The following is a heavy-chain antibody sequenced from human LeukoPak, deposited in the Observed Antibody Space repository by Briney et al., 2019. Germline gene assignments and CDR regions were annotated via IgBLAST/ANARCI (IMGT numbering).Heavy chain of an antibody. V-gene: IGHV3-30-3*01. CDR3: ARDTRAVAGIDY. CDR1: GFTFSSYA. D-gene: IGHD6-19*01. CDR2: ISYDGSNK. J-gene: IGHJ4*02. Sequence: PGGSLRLSCAASGFTFSSYAVHWVRQAPGKGLEWVAVISYDGSNKYYADSVKGRFTISRDNARNSLYLQMNSLRAEDTAVYYCARDTRAVAGIDYWGQGTLVTVSS.